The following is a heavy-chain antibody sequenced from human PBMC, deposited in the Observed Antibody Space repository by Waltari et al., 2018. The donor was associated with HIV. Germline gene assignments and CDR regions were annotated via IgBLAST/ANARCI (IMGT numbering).Heavy chain of an antibody. D-gene: IGHD3-10*01. Sequence: QVQLVQSGAAVKKPGDSVKVSCKVSDYTFTELTIQWVRQAPGKGLEWMGSFDPQHGETIYAEEFQGRVSMTGDTSANTASMELRSLRSGDTAVYYCATDAGDLRFGAFDVWGQGTVVTVSS. CDR1: DYTFTELT. V-gene: IGHV1-24*01. J-gene: IGHJ3*01. CDR2: FDPQHGET. CDR3: ATDAGDLRFGAFDV.